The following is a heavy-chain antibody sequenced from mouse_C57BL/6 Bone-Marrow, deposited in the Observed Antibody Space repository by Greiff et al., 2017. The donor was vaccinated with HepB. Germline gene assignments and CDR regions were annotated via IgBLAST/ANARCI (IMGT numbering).Heavy chain of an antibody. CDR1: GYAFSSYW. CDR3: ARVKGVYAMDY. Sequence: VNVVESGAELVKPGASVKISCKASGYAFSSYWMNWVKQRPGKGLEWIGQIYPGDGDTNYNGKFKGKATLTADKSSSTAYMQLRSLTSEDSEVYCCARVKGVYAMDYWGQGTSVTVSS. CDR2: IYPGDGDT. V-gene: IGHV1-80*01. J-gene: IGHJ4*01.